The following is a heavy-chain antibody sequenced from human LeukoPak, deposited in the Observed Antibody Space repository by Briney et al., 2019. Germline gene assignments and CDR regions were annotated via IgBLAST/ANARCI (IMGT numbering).Heavy chain of an antibody. CDR3: ARGKYCGVDCYSGFDY. J-gene: IGHJ4*02. V-gene: IGHV3-23*01. CDR1: GXTFSSHA. CDR2: ISGGGGST. Sequence: GGSLRLSCTASGXTFSSHAMSWVRQAPGKGLEWVSVISGGGGSTYYADSVKGRFTISRDNSKNSLYLQINSLRAEDTAVYYCARGKYCGVDCYSGFDYWGQGTLATVSS. D-gene: IGHD2-21*02.